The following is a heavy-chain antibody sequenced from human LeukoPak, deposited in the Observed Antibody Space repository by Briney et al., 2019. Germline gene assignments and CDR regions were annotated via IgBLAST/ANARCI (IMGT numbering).Heavy chain of an antibody. J-gene: IGHJ3*02. D-gene: IGHD3-9*01. CDR1: GGSVSGYY. V-gene: IGHV4-34*01. CDR3: ARRTAPFDWLLFAFDI. CDR2: IYYTGRT. Sequence: SETLSLTCAVYGGSVSGYYWSWIRQPPGKGLEGIGSIYYTGRTYYNPSLKSRVTISVDTSKNQFSLKLTSVTAADTAVYYCARRTAPFDWLLFAFDIWGQGTMVTVSS.